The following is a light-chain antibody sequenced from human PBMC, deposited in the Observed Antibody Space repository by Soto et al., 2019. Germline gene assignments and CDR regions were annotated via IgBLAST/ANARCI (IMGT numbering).Light chain of an antibody. J-gene: IGKJ1*01. V-gene: IGKV1-8*01. CDR2: AAS. Sequence: AIRMTQSPSSFSASTGDRVTITCRASQGISSYLAWYQQKPGKAPKLLIYAASTLQSGVPSRFSGSGSGTDFPLTISCLQSEDFASYYCQQSYSYPPTFGQGTKVEIK. CDR3: QQSYSYPPT. CDR1: QGISSY.